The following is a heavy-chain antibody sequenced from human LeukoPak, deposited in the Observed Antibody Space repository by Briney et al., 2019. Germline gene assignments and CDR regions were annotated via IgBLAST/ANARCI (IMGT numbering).Heavy chain of an antibody. D-gene: IGHD1/OR15-1a*01. CDR2: INHSGST. V-gene: IGHV4-34*01. CDR3: AREQDYYYYGMDV. Sequence: SETLSLTCAVYGGSFSGYYWSWIRQPPGKGLEWIGEINHSGSTNYNPSLKSRVTISVDTSKNQFSLKLSSVTAADTAVYYCAREQDYYYYGMDVWGQGTTVTVS. CDR1: GGSFSGYY. J-gene: IGHJ6*02.